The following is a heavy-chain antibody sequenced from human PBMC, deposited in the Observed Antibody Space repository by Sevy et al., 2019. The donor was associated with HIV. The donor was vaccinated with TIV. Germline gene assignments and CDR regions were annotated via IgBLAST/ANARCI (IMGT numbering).Heavy chain of an antibody. J-gene: IGHJ4*02. D-gene: IGHD3-22*01. Sequence: GGSLRLSCVASGFSLSNYWMTWVRQAPGKGLEWVANINQDGHEKYYVDSVKGRFTISRDGATLFLQMNSLRAEDTAVYYCARSSYYYDNGYCYPFAIWGRGTLVTVST. CDR2: INQDGHEK. V-gene: IGHV3-7*01. CDR1: GFSLSNYW. CDR3: ARSSYYYDNGYCYPFAI.